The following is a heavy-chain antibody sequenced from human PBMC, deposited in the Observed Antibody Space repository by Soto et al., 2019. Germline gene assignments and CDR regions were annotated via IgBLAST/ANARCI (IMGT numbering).Heavy chain of an antibody. V-gene: IGHV4-31*03. J-gene: IGHJ6*02. Sequence: SETLSLTCTVSGGSISSGGYYWSWIRQHPGKGLEWIGYIYYSGSTYYNPSLKSRVTISVDTSKNQFSLKLSSVTAADTAVYYCAREGDSRHYYYGMDVWGQVTTVTVSS. CDR3: AREGDSRHYYYGMDV. D-gene: IGHD2-21*02. CDR2: IYYSGST. CDR1: GGSISSGGYY.